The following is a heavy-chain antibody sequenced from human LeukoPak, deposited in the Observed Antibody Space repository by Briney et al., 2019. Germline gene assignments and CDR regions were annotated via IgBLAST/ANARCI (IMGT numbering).Heavy chain of an antibody. D-gene: IGHD2-15*01. CDR3: ARVSCSGGSCYFDY. CDR1: GYTFTSYD. Sequence: ASVKVSCKASGYTFTSYDINWVRQATGQGLEWMGWMNPNSGNTGYAQKFQRRVTMTRNTSISTAYMELSSLRSEDTAVYYCARVSCSGGSCYFDYWGQGTLVTVSS. CDR2: MNPNSGNT. V-gene: IGHV1-8*01. J-gene: IGHJ4*02.